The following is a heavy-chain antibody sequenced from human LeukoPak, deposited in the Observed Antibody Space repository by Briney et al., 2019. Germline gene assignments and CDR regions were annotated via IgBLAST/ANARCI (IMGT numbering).Heavy chain of an antibody. J-gene: IGHJ5*02. CDR2: ISTSSSYI. V-gene: IGHV3-21*01. D-gene: IGHD3-22*01. CDR1: GFTFSSYS. Sequence: GGSLRLSCAASGFTFSSYSMNWVRQAPGKGLEWVSSISTSSSYIYYTDSVKGRFTISRDNAKNSLYLQMNRLRAEDTAVYYCARAGGVPITGSGSPNWFDPWGQGTLVTVSS. CDR3: ARAGGVPITGSGSPNWFDP.